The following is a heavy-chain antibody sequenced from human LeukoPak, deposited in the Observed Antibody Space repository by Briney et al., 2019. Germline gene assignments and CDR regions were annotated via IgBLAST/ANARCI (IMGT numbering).Heavy chain of an antibody. Sequence: NPPETLSLTCTVSGYSISSGYYWGWIRQPPGKGLEWIGSIYHSGSTYYNPSLKSRVTISVDTSKNQFSLKLSSVTAADTAVYYCASNIAARGDAFDIWGQGTMVTVSS. J-gene: IGHJ3*02. CDR1: GYSISSGYY. CDR2: IYHSGST. CDR3: ASNIAARGDAFDI. V-gene: IGHV4-38-2*02. D-gene: IGHD6-6*01.